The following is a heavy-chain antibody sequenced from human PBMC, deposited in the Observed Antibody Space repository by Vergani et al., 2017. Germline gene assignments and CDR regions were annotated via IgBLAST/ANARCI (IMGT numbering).Heavy chain of an antibody. CDR3: ARDLLGSDAFDI. D-gene: IGHD2-8*02. Sequence: QVQLQESGPRLVRPSQTLSLTCTVSGGSINTGAYYWSWIRQPAGKGLEWIGRVYTSGMTNYNPSLKSRVTILVDRSKSQLSLKLTSVTAGDTAVYFCARDLLGSDAFDIWGQGTMVTVSS. J-gene: IGHJ3*02. V-gene: IGHV4-61*02. CDR1: GGSINTGAYY. CDR2: VYTSGMT.